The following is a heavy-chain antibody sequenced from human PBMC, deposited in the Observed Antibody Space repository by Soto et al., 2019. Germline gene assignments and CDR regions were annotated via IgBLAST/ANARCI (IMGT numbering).Heavy chain of an antibody. V-gene: IGHV4-59*01. D-gene: IGHD2-8*01. J-gene: IGHJ4*02. Sequence: SETLSLTCTVSGGSISSYYWSWIRQPPGKGLEWIANIHYSGTTNYNPSLASRVTLSVDTSKNQFSLKMTSVTAADRAMYFCARYNSYAIDYWGRGTLVTVSS. CDR1: GGSISSYY. CDR2: IHYSGTT. CDR3: ARYNSYAIDY.